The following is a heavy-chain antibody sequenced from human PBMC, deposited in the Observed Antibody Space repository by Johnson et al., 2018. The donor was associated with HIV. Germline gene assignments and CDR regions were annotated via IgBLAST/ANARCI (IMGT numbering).Heavy chain of an antibody. D-gene: IGHD2/OR15-2a*01. CDR2: IYSDGST. CDR1: GFTVSSNY. J-gene: IGHJ3*02. V-gene: IGHV3-66*01. Sequence: EVQLVESGGGVVQPGGSLRLSCAASGFTVSSNYMSWVRQAPGKGLEWVSIIYSDGSTYFADSVKGRFTISRDNSKNTLYLQMNSLRAGDTAVYYCARDRSKGGAFDIWGQGTMVTVSS. CDR3: ARDRSKGGAFDI.